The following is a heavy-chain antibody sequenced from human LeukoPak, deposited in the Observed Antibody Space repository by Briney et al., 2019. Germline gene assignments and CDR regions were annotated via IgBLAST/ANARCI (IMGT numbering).Heavy chain of an antibody. J-gene: IGHJ3*02. CDR2: MYYSGST. CDR3: ARDTVGATFPGVFDI. D-gene: IGHD1-26*01. V-gene: IGHV4-39*07. Sequence: TASGTLSLTCTVSGGSISSSSYYWGWIRQPPGKGLEWIGSMYYSGSTYYNPSLKSRVTISLDTSKNQFSLKLSSVTAADTAVYYCARDTVGATFPGVFDIWGQGTMVTVSS. CDR1: GGSISSSSYY.